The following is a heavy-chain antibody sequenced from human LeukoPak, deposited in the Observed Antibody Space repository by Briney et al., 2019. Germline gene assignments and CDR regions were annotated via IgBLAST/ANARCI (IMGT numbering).Heavy chain of an antibody. CDR1: GYSISSGYY. D-gene: IGHD5-24*01. V-gene: IGHV4-38-2*02. Sequence: SETLSLTCTVSGYSISSGYYWGWIRQPPGKGLEWIGSIYHSGSTYYNPSLKSRVTISVDTSKNQFSLKLNSVTAADTAVYYCASLDGYRFDPWGQGTLVTVSS. CDR3: ASLDGYRFDP. J-gene: IGHJ5*02. CDR2: IYHSGST.